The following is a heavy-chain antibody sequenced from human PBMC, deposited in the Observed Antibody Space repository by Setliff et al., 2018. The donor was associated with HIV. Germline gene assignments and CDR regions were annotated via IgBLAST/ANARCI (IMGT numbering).Heavy chain of an antibody. V-gene: IGHV3-74*01. CDR2: INNDGSSL. CDR3: AKWASLTASSWDY. J-gene: IGHJ4*02. D-gene: IGHD6-13*01. Sequence: GGSLRLSCVASGFSFSSHWMHWVRQAPGKGLVWVSRINNDGSSLNYADSVKGRFTISRDNAKNSLYLQMNSLRADDTAVYYCAKWASLTASSWDYWGQGTLVTVSS. CDR1: GFSFSSHW.